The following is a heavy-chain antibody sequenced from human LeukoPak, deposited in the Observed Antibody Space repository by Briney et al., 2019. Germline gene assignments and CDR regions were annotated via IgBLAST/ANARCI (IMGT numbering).Heavy chain of an antibody. D-gene: IGHD3-22*01. CDR1: GFTFSSYW. CDR2: IKQDGSEK. Sequence: PGGSLRLSCAASGFTFSSYWMSWVRQAPGKGLEWVANIKQDGSEKYYVDSVKGRFTISRDNAKNSLYLQMNSLRAEDTAVYYCARWQRGSGYYYVYWGQGTLVTVSS. V-gene: IGHV3-7*01. J-gene: IGHJ4*01. CDR3: ARWQRGSGYYYVY.